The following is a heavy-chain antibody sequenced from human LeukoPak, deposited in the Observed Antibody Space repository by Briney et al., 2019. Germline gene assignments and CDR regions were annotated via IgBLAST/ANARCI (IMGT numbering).Heavy chain of an antibody. CDR3: ARVGYYDFWSGYQDDDAFDI. CDR2: ISSSGSTI. V-gene: IGHV3-11*01. Sequence: GGSLRLSCAASGFTFSDYYMSWLRQAPGKGLEWVSYISSSGSTIYYADSVKGRFTISRDNAKNSLYLQMNSLRAEDTAVYYCARVGYYDFWSGYQDDDAFDIWGQGTMGTVSS. D-gene: IGHD3-3*01. CDR1: GFTFSDYY. J-gene: IGHJ3*02.